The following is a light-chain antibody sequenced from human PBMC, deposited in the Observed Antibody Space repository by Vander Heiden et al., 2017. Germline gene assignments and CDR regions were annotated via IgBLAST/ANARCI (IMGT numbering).Light chain of an antibody. J-gene: IGKJ2*01. Sequence: EIVLTQSPGTLSFSPGERATLSCRASQSIRSTYLAWYQQKPGQAPRLLIYGASNRATGIPDRCSGSGSGTDFTLTISRLEPEDFAVYYCQQYDSSPYTFGQGTNLEIK. V-gene: IGKV3-20*01. CDR3: QQYDSSPYT. CDR2: GAS. CDR1: QSIRSTY.